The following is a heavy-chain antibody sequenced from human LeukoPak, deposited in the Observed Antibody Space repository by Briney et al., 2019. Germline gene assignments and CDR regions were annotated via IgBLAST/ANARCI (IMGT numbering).Heavy chain of an antibody. Sequence: SGGSLRLSCAASGFSFSDYSMSWIRQAPGKGLEWVSAISGSGGSTYYADSVKGRFTISRDNSKNTLYLQMNSLRAEDTAVYYCAREDSSSPYFDYWGQGTLVTVSS. CDR3: AREDSSSPYFDY. V-gene: IGHV3-23*01. J-gene: IGHJ4*02. CDR2: ISGSGGST. D-gene: IGHD6-6*01. CDR1: GFSFSDYS.